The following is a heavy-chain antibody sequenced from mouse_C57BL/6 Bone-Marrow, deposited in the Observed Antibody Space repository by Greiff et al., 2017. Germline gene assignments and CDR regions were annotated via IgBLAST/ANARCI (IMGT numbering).Heavy chain of an antibody. J-gene: IGHJ2*01. Sequence: QVQLQQSGAELVKPGASVKISCKASGYAFSSYWMNWVKQRPGQGLEWIGQIYPGDGDTNYNGKFKGKATLTADKSSSTAYMQLSSLTSEDSAVYFCAREARRAYFDYWGQGTTLTVSS. CDR1: GYAFSSYW. CDR2: IYPGDGDT. V-gene: IGHV1-80*01. D-gene: IGHD3-3*01. CDR3: AREARRAYFDY.